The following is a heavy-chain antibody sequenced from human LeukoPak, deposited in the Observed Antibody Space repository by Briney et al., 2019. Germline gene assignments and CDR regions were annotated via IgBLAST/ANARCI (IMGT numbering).Heavy chain of an antibody. Sequence: SETLSLTCTVSGGSISSSSYYWGWIRQPPGKGLEWIGSIYYSGSTYYNPSLKSRVTISVDTSKNQFSLKLSSVTAADTAVYYCARWGIYSGYFDYWGQGTLVTVSS. J-gene: IGHJ4*02. CDR3: ARWGIYSGYFDY. D-gene: IGHD1-26*01. CDR1: GGSISSSSYY. V-gene: IGHV4-39*01. CDR2: IYYSGST.